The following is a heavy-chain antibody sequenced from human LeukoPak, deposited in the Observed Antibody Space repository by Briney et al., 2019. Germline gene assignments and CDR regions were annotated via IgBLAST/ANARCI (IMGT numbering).Heavy chain of an antibody. D-gene: IGHD6-6*01. V-gene: IGHV5-51*01. CDR2: IYPGDSDT. Sequence: GESLKISCKGSGYTFIYYWIGWVRQMPGKGLEWMGIIYPGDSDTRYSPSFQGQVTISADRSISTAYLQWSSLKASDTAIYYCASPQGAINWQQLVLYWGQGTLVTVSP. CDR3: ASPQGAINWQQLVLY. CDR1: GYTFIYYW. J-gene: IGHJ4*02.